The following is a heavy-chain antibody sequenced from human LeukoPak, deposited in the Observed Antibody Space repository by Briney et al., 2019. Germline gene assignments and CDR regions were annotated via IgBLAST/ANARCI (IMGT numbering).Heavy chain of an antibody. CDR1: GGSLRSYY. Sequence: PSETLSLTCTVSGGSLRSYYWSWIRQPPGKGLEWIGEINHSGSTNYNPSLKSRVTISVDTSKNQFSLKLSSVTAADTAVYYCARGRVEGGWTPSRLFDPWGQGTLVTVSS. V-gene: IGHV4-34*01. CDR3: ARGRVEGGWTPSRLFDP. J-gene: IGHJ5*02. CDR2: INHSGST. D-gene: IGHD6-19*01.